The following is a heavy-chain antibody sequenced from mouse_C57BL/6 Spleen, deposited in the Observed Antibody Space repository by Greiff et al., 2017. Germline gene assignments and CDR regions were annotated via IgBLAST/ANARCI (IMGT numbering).Heavy chain of an antibody. CDR2: IRSKSNNYAT. J-gene: IGHJ3*01. CDR3: VRDGYGFAY. CDR1: GFSFNTYA. Sequence: EVHLVESGGGLVQPKGSLKLSCAASGFSFNTYAMNWVRQAPGKGLEWVARIRSKSNNYATYYADSVKDRFTISRDDSESMLYLQMNNLKTEDTAMYYCVRDGYGFAYWGQGTLVTVSA. D-gene: IGHD2-2*01. V-gene: IGHV10-1*01.